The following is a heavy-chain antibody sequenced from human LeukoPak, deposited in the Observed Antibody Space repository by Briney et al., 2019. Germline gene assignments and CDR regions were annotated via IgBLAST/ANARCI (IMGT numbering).Heavy chain of an antibody. V-gene: IGHV1-2*02. CDR2: INPNSGGT. Sequence: ASVKVSCKASGYTFTGYYMHWVRQAPGQGLEWMGWINPNSGGTNYAQKFQGRVTMTRDTSISTAYMELSRLRSDDTAVYYCASGYCSSTRCADFDYWGQGTLVTVSS. J-gene: IGHJ4*02. CDR1: GYTFTGYY. CDR3: ASGYCSSTRCADFDY. D-gene: IGHD2-2*01.